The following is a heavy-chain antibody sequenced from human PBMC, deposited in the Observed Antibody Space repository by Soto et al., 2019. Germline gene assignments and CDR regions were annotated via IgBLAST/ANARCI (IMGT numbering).Heavy chain of an antibody. J-gene: IGHJ2*01. V-gene: IGHV1-69*12. CDR3: AQTLGSAVSGPGRFDL. Sequence: QVQLVQSGAEVKKPGSSVKVSCKASGGTFSNYAISWVRQAPGQGPEWMGGIIPIFGTANYAQKFQGRVTITADDSTTTAYMELSSLRSEDTAVYYCAQTLGSAVSGPGRFDLWGRGTLVTVSS. CDR2: IIPIFGTA. CDR1: GGTFSNYA. D-gene: IGHD6-19*01.